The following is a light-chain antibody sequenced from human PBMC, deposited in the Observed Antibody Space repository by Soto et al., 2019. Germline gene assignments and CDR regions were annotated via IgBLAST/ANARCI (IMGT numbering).Light chain of an antibody. CDR2: GAS. Sequence: EIVMTQSAATLSVSPGERATLSCRASQSVSSNLAWYQQKPGQAPRLLIYGASTRATGIPARFSGSGSGTKFTLTISSLQSEDFAVYYCQQYNNWPPLPFGQGTKVDIK. V-gene: IGKV3-15*01. CDR3: QQYNNWPPLP. CDR1: QSVSSN. J-gene: IGKJ1*01.